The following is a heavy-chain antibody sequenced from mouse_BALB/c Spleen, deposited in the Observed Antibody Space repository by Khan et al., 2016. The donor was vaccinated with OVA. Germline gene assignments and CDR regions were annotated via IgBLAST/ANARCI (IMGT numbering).Heavy chain of an antibody. J-gene: IGHJ3*01. CDR3: ARLAYYYNSEGFAY. D-gene: IGHD1-1*02. CDR1: GFTFSTYG. Sequence: EVELVESGGELVKTGGSLKLSCAASGFTFSTYGMSWVRQTPDKRLEWVATISSGGHYTYYIDSVKGRFTISRDNAKNILYLQMTSLRSEDTAMYDCARLAYYYNSEGFAYWGQGTLVTVSA. CDR2: ISSGGHYT. V-gene: IGHV5-6*01.